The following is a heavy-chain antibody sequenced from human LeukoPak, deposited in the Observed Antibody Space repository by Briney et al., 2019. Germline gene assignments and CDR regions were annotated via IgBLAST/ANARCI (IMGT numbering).Heavy chain of an antibody. CDR2: IDTDGSST. D-gene: IGHD5-12*01. CDR3: TRGYVGIDY. CDR1: TFAFSAYA. V-gene: IGHV3-74*01. J-gene: IGHJ4*02. Sequence: PGGSLRLSCAASTFAFSAYAMTWVRQAPGKGLVWVSRIDTDGSSTIYADSVKGRFTISRDNAKNTLYLQMNSLRAEDTAVYYCTRGYVGIDYWGQGTLVTVSS.